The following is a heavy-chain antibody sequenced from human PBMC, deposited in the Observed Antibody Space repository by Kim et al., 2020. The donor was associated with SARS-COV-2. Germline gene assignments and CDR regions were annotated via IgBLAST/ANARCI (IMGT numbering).Heavy chain of an antibody. V-gene: IGHV4-59*01. Sequence: GSTTSTPSLKIRVTISVDTSKNQFSLKLSSVTAADTAVYYCARDVRYFDLWGRGTLVTVSS. J-gene: IGHJ2*01. CDR2: GST. CDR3: ARDVRYFDL.